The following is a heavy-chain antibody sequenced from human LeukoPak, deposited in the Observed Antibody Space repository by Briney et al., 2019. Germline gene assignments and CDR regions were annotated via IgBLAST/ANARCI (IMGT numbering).Heavy chain of an antibody. Sequence: SETLSLTCTVSGGSISSYYWSWIRQPAGKGLEWIGRIYTSGSTNYNPSLKSRVTMSVDTSKNQFSLKLSSETAADTAVYYCALLYDYVWGSYLDYWGQGTLVTVSS. J-gene: IGHJ4*02. V-gene: IGHV4-4*07. CDR2: IYTSGST. CDR3: ALLYDYVWGSYLDY. CDR1: GGSISSYY. D-gene: IGHD3-16*02.